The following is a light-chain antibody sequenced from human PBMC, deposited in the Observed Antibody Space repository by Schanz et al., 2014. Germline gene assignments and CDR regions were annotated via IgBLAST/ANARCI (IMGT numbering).Light chain of an antibody. J-gene: IGKJ1*01. Sequence: EIVLTQSPGTLSLSPGERATFSCRASQSISGYDLAWYQQKPGQAPRLLIYGTSNRATGIPDRFSGSGSGTDFTLSISRLEPEDFAMYYCQQYDSSTWTFGQGTKVEIK. CDR3: QQYDSSTWT. CDR2: GTS. CDR1: QSISGYD. V-gene: IGKV3-20*01.